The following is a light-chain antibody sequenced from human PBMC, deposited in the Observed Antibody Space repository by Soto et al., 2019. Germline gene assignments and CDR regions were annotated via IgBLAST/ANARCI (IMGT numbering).Light chain of an antibody. V-gene: IGLV1-47*01. CDR3: AAWDDSLSALYV. CDR2: RNN. J-gene: IGLJ1*01. CDR1: SSNIGSNY. Sequence: QSVLTQPPSASGTPGQRVTISCSGSSSNIGSNYVYWYQQLPGTAPKLLIYRNNQRPSGVPDRFSGSKSGTSASLAISGLRSEDEADYHCAAWDDSLSALYVFGTGTKVTVL.